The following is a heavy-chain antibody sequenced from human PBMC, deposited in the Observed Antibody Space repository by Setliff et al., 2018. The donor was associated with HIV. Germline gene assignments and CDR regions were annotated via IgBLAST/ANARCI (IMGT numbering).Heavy chain of an antibody. Sequence: SLRLSCAVSGFSFRTYWMSRVRQAPGSGLEWVSGITANDGNSYYADSVKGRFTISKDISKNTLYLQMNSLRAEDTAVYYCAKDRGSDPYDPIDYWGQGTLVTVSS. J-gene: IGHJ4*02. D-gene: IGHD3-22*01. CDR2: ITANDGNS. CDR1: GFSFRTYW. V-gene: IGHV3-23*01. CDR3: AKDRGSDPYDPIDY.